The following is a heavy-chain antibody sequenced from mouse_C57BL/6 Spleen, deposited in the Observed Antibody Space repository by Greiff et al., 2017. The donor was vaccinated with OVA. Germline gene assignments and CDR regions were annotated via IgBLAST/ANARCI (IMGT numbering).Heavy chain of an antibody. D-gene: IGHD1-1*01. Sequence: EVQLQQSGPELVKPGASVKISCKASGYTFTDYYMNWVKQSHGKSLEWIGDINPNNGGTSYNQKFKGKATLTVDKSSSTAYMELRSLTSEDSAVYYCARCDTTVVATPYWYFDVWGTGTTVTVSS. CDR1: GYTFTDYY. J-gene: IGHJ1*03. CDR2: INPNNGGT. CDR3: ARCDTTVVATPYWYFDV. V-gene: IGHV1-26*01.